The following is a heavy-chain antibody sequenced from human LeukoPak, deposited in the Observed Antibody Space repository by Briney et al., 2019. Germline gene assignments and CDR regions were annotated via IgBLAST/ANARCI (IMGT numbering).Heavy chain of an antibody. CDR1: GGSISSGSYY. J-gene: IGHJ5*02. CDR2: IYTSGST. V-gene: IGHV4-61*02. D-gene: IGHD4-23*01. Sequence: SETLSLTCTVSGGSISSGSYYWSWIRQPAGKGLEWIGRIYTSGSTNYNPSLKSRVTISVDTSKNQFSLKLSSVTAADTAVYYCARDQDGGNPDGSDWFDPWGQGTLVTVSS. CDR3: ARDQDGGNPDGSDWFDP.